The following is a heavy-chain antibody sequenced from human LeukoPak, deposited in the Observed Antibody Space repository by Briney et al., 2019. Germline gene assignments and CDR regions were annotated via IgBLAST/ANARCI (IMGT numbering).Heavy chain of an antibody. J-gene: IGHJ4*02. CDR3: ARANGGNMWRGHYFDC. CDR2: TSYDGGIK. CDR1: GFTFNIYA. D-gene: IGHD4-23*01. Sequence: GRSLRLSCAASGFTFNIYAMHWVRQAPGKGLEWVAVTSYDGGIKYYADPVKGRFTISRDNSKNTLYLQMNNLRAEDTAVYYCARANGGNMWRGHYFDCWGQGTLVTVSS. V-gene: IGHV3-30*07.